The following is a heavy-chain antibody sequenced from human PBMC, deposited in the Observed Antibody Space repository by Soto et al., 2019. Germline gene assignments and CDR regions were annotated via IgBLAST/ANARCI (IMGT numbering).Heavy chain of an antibody. Sequence: ASVKVSCKASGYTFTSYGISCVRQAPGQGLEWMGWISAYNGNTNYAQKLQGRVTMTTDTSTSTVYMELSSLRSEDTAVYYCARESNWNYNWFDPWGQGTLVTVSS. CDR1: GYTFTSYG. D-gene: IGHD1-7*01. V-gene: IGHV1-18*01. J-gene: IGHJ5*02. CDR2: ISAYNGNT. CDR3: ARESNWNYNWFDP.